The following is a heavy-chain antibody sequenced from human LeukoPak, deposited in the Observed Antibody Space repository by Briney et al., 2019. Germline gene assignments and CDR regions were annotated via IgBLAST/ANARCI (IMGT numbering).Heavy chain of an antibody. CDR2: IRSKANSYAT. Sequence: GGSLRLSCAASGFTFSGSAMHWVRQASGKGLEWVGRIRSKANSYATAYAASVKGRFTISRDDSKNTAYLQMNSLKTEDTAVYYCTRERWNYYYGMYVWGQGTTVTVSS. D-gene: IGHD4-23*01. CDR1: GFTFSGSA. V-gene: IGHV3-73*01. J-gene: IGHJ6*02. CDR3: TRERWNYYYGMYV.